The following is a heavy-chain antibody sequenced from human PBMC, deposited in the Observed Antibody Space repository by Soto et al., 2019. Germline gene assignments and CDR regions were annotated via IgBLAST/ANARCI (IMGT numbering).Heavy chain of an antibody. D-gene: IGHD5-12*01. CDR2: IIPIFGTA. CDR1: GGTFSSYA. V-gene: IGHV1-69*01. Sequence: QVQLVQSGAEVKKPGSSVKVSCKASGGTFSSYAISWVRQAPGQGREWMGGIIPIFGTANYAQKFQGRVTITADESTSTAYMELSSLRSEDTAVYYCARSTTGATDDYYYGMDVWGQGTTVTVSS. J-gene: IGHJ6*02. CDR3: ARSTTGATDDYYYGMDV.